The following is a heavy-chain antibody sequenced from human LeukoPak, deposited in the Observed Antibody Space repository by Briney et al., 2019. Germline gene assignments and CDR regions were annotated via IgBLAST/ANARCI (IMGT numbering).Heavy chain of an antibody. D-gene: IGHD4-23*01. Sequence: SVKVSCKASGGTFSSYAISWVRQAPGQGLEWMGGIIPIFGTANYAQKFQGRVTITADESTSTAYMELSSLRSEDTAVYYCARVGGTTVVTPYNWFDPWGQGTLVTVSS. V-gene: IGHV1-69*13. CDR1: GGTFSSYA. J-gene: IGHJ5*02. CDR3: ARVGGTTVVTPYNWFDP. CDR2: IIPIFGTA.